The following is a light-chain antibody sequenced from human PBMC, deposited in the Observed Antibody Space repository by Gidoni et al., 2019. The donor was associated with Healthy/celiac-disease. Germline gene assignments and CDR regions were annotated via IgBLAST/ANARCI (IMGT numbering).Light chain of an antibody. Sequence: QAVLTQPASLSASPGASASLTCTLRSGLNVGTYRIYWYQQKPGSPPQYLLRYKSDSDKQQGSGVPSRFSGSKDASANAGIVLISGLQSEDEADYYCMIWHSSAVVFGGGTKLTVL. V-gene: IGLV5-45*01. CDR2: YKSDSDK. J-gene: IGLJ2*01. CDR1: SGLNVGTYR. CDR3: MIWHSSAVV.